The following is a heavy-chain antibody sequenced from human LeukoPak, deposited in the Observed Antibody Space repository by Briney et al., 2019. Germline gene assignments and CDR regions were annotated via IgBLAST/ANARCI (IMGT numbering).Heavy chain of an antibody. CDR3: ARGGAPGLSSDCCPLEY. V-gene: IGHV3-23*01. J-gene: IGHJ4*02. CDR1: GFTFSNYA. Sequence: GGSLRLSCAASGFTFSNYAMSWVRQAPGKGLEWVSTISGSDGSTYYADSVKGRFTVSRDNSKNTLYLQMDSLKTEDTAVYYCARGGAPGLSSDCCPLEYWGQGTLVTVSS. CDR2: ISGSDGST. D-gene: IGHD2-21*02.